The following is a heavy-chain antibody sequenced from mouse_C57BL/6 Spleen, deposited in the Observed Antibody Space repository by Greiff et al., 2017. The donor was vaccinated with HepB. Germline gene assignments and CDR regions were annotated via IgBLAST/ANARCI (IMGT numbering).Heavy chain of an antibody. V-gene: IGHV1-74*01. Sequence: QVQLQQPGAELVKPGASVKVSCKASGYTFTSYWMHWVKQRPGQGLEWIGRIHPSDSDTNYNRKFKGKATLTVDKSSSTAYMQLSSLTSEDSAVYYCAMAPGRYYAMDYWGQGTSVTVSS. CDR3: AMAPGRYYAMDY. D-gene: IGHD3-1*01. J-gene: IGHJ4*01. CDR2: IHPSDSDT. CDR1: GYTFTSYW.